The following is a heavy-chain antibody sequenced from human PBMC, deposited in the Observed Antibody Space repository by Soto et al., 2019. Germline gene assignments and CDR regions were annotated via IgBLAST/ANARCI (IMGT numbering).Heavy chain of an antibody. V-gene: IGHV3-23*01. Sequence: EVQLLESGGALVQPGGSLKLSCAASGYTFKTYALNWVRQAPGKGLEWVSAISASGGSTYYADSVKGRFTISRDNAKDMLYLQMNSRGAADAAVYFCAKGRSKVGIPYSGMDVWGRGTAVSVSS. CDR3: AKGRSKVGIPYSGMDV. CDR2: ISASGGST. CDR1: GYTFKTYA. D-gene: IGHD1-26*01. J-gene: IGHJ6*02.